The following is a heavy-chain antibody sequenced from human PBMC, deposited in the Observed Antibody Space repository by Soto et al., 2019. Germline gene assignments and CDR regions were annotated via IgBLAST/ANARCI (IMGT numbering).Heavy chain of an antibody. D-gene: IGHD6-6*01. CDR2: ISYDGSNK. CDR3: ARVAARRYYGMDV. Sequence: QVQLVESGGGVVQPGRSLRLSCAASGFTFSSYAMNWVRQAPGEGLEWVAVISYDGSNKYYADSVKGRFTISRDNSKNTLYLQMNSLRAEDTAVYYCARVAARRYYGMDVWGQGTTVTVSS. J-gene: IGHJ6*02. CDR1: GFTFSSYA. V-gene: IGHV3-30-3*01.